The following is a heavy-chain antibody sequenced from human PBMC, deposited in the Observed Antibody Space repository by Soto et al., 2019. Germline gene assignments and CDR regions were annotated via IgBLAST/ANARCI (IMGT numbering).Heavy chain of an antibody. J-gene: IGHJ6*02. CDR1: GFTVSSNY. CDR3: ARDRFRGPAATPWYYYGMDV. D-gene: IGHD2-2*01. CDR2: IYSGGST. Sequence: HPGGSLRLSCAASGFTVSSNYMSWVRQAPGKGLEWVSVIYSGGSTYYADSVKGRFTISRDNSKNTLYLQMNSLRAEDTAVYYCARDRFRGPAATPWYYYGMDVWGQGTTVTVSS. V-gene: IGHV3-53*01.